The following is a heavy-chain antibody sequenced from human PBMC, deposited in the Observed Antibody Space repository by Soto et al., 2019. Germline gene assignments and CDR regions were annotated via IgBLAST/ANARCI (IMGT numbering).Heavy chain of an antibody. V-gene: IGHV1-24*01. J-gene: IGHJ4*02. CDR2: FDPEDGET. CDR1: GYTLTELS. D-gene: IGHD3-22*01. Sequence: ASVKVSCKVSGYTLTELSMHWVRQAPGKGLERMGGFDPEDGETIYAQKFQGRVTMTEDTSTDTAYMELSSLRSEDTAVYYCATGFPVAYDSRLNPAAFDYWGQGTLVTVSS. CDR3: ATGFPVAYDSRLNPAAFDY.